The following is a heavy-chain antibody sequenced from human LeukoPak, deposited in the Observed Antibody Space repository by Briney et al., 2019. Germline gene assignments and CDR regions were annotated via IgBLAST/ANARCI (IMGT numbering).Heavy chain of an antibody. D-gene: IGHD6-19*01. CDR1: GFTFSSYW. CDR2: INTDGSST. Sequence: GGSLTLSCAASGFTFSSYWMHWVRQAAGKGLVWVSRINTDGSSTSYADSVKGRFTISRDNAKNTLYLQMNSLRAEDTAVYYCAMIAVAGLPDHWGQGTRVTVSS. V-gene: IGHV3-74*01. CDR3: AMIAVAGLPDH. J-gene: IGHJ4*02.